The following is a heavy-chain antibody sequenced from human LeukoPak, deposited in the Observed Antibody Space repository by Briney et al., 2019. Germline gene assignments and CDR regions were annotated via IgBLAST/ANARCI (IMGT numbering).Heavy chain of an antibody. Sequence: GGSLRLSCAASGFTFSSYGMHWVRQAPGKGLEWVAVISYDGSNKYYADSVKGRFTISRDNSKNTLDLQMNSLRAEDTAVYYCARSTVTMNNYFYYGMDVWGQGTTVTVSS. CDR2: ISYDGSNK. CDR3: ARSTVTMNNYFYYGMDV. V-gene: IGHV3-30*19. CDR1: GFTFSSYG. J-gene: IGHJ6*02. D-gene: IGHD4-17*01.